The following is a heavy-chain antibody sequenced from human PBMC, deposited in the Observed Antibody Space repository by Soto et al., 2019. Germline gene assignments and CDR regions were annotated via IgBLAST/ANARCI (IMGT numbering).Heavy chain of an antibody. CDR2: ISSSSSYI. Sequence: PGGSLRLSCAASGFTFSSYSMNWVRQAPGKGLEWVSSISSSSSYIYYADSVKGRFTISRDNAKNSLYLQMNSLRAEDTAVYYCARDLRDDFWSGYYYYYYYGMDVWGQGTTVTV. J-gene: IGHJ6*02. CDR1: GFTFSSYS. D-gene: IGHD3-3*01. CDR3: ARDLRDDFWSGYYYYYYYGMDV. V-gene: IGHV3-21*01.